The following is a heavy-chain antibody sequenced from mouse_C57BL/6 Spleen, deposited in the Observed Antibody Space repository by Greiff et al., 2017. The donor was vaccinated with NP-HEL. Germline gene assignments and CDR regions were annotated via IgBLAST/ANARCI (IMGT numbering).Heavy chain of an antibody. Sequence: QVQLQQPGAELVKPGASVKLSCKASGYTFTSYWMQWVKQRPGQGLEWIGEIDPSDSYTNYNQKFKGKATLTVDTSSSTAYMQLSSLTSEDSAVYYGARKAYYDYDRSYYAMDYWGQGTSVTVSS. J-gene: IGHJ4*01. CDR3: ARKAYYDYDRSYYAMDY. CDR2: IDPSDSYT. V-gene: IGHV1-50*01. CDR1: GYTFTSYW. D-gene: IGHD2-4*01.